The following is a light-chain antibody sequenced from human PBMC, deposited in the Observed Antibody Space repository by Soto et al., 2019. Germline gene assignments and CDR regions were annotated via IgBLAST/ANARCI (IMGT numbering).Light chain of an antibody. CDR1: QGISSA. J-gene: IGKJ1*01. Sequence: AIQLTQSPSSLSASVGDRVTITCRASQGISSALAWYQQNPGKAPKLLIYDASSLESGVPSRFSGSGSGTDFTLTISSLQPEDFATYYCQQSYSTPRAFGQGTKVDTK. V-gene: IGKV1-13*02. CDR2: DAS. CDR3: QQSYSTPRA.